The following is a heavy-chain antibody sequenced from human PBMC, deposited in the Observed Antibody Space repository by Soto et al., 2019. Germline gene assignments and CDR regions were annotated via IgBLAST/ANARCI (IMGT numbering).Heavy chain of an antibody. J-gene: IGHJ5*02. CDR2: IYYSGST. CDR1: GGSISSGGYY. Sequence: QVQLQESGPGLVKPSQTLSLTCTVSGGSISSGGYYWSWIRQHPGKGLEWIGYIYYSGSTYYNPSLKSRVTISVDTPKNQFSLKLSSVTAADTAVYYCASSPVDYGDPYNWFDPWGQGTLVTVSS. CDR3: ASSPVDYGDPYNWFDP. D-gene: IGHD4-17*01. V-gene: IGHV4-31*03.